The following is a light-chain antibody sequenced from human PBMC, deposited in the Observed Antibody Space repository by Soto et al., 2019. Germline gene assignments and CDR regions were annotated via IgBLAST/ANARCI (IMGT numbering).Light chain of an antibody. Sequence: DIQLTQSPSFLSASVGDRVTITCRASQSISNYVNWYQRKVGKSPKLLISAATTLQGGVSARFSGSGAGTDFTLIISALELEDLATYYCQQGHSVPWTFGQGTTVDIK. V-gene: IGKV1-39*01. CDR1: QSISNY. J-gene: IGKJ1*01. CDR2: AAT. CDR3: QQGHSVPWT.